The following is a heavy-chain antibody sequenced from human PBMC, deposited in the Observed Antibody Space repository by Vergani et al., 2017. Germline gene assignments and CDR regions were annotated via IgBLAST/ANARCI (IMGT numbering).Heavy chain of an antibody. CDR2: ISGSGGNT. CDR1: GFTFSSYA. D-gene: IGHD2-2*01. CDR3: AKGVYCSSTSCYEGRGYYYGMGV. J-gene: IGHJ6*02. V-gene: IGHV3-23*01. Sequence: EEQLLESGGGLVQPGGSLRLSCAASGFTFSSYAMSWVRQVPGKGLEWVSGISGSGGNTYYANSVKGRFTISRDKSKNTLYLQMNSLRADDTAVYYCAKGVYCSSTSCYEGRGYYYGMGVWGQGTTVTFSS.